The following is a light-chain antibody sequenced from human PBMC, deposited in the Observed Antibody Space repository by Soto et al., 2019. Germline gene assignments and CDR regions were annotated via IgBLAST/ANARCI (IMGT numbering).Light chain of an antibody. Sequence: IQMTQSPSTLSGSVGDRVTLTCRASQTISSWLAWYQQKPGKAPKVLIYKASTLKSGVPSRFSGSGAGTEFTLTISSLQPDDFATFYCQQYRSFSRTFGQGTKVDIK. V-gene: IGKV1-5*03. CDR2: KAS. CDR1: QTISSW. CDR3: QQYRSFSRT. J-gene: IGKJ1*01.